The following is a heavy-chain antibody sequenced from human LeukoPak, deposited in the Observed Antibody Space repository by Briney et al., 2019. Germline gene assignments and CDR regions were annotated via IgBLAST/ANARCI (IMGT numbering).Heavy chain of an antibody. D-gene: IGHD3-10*01. CDR1: GFTFSSYG. J-gene: IGHJ4*02. CDR2: ISYDGSNK. V-gene: IGHV3-30*18. CDR3: AKVVLDGSGSYSDY. Sequence: GGSPRLSCAASGFTFSSYGMHWVRQAPGKGLEWVAVISYDGSNKYYADSVKGRFTISRDNSKNTLYLQMNSLRAEDTAVYYCAKVVLDGSGSYSDYWGQGTLVTVSS.